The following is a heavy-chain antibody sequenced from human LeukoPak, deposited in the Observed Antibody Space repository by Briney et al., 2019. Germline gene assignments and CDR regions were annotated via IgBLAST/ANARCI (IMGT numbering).Heavy chain of an antibody. CDR1: GFTFTTYW. D-gene: IGHD3-22*01. J-gene: IGHJ4*02. CDR3: ARDPHDYYDSSGYVDY. V-gene: IGHV3-74*01. Sequence: GGSLRLSCAASGFTFTTYWMHWVRQAPGKGLVWVSHINSDGSITSYADSVKGRFTISRDNAKNTLYLQMNSLRAEDTAVYYCARDPHDYYDSSGYVDYWGQGTLVTVSS. CDR2: INSDGSIT.